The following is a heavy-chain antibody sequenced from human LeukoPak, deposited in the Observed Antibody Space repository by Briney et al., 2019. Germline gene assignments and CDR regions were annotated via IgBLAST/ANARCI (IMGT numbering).Heavy chain of an antibody. Sequence: QSGPTLVKPTQTLTLTCTFSGFSLSTSQVAVGWIRQPPGKALEWLALIYWNNDKRYSPSLKSRLTITKDTSKNQVVLTMTNMDPGDTATYYCARPYSGYDYFNNWFDPWGQGTLVTVSS. CDR3: ARPYSGYDYFNNWFDP. J-gene: IGHJ5*02. D-gene: IGHD5-12*01. V-gene: IGHV2-5*01. CDR1: GFSLSTSQVA. CDR2: IYWNNDK.